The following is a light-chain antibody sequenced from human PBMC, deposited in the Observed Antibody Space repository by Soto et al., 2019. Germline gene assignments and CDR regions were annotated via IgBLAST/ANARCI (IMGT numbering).Light chain of an antibody. J-gene: IGLJ1*01. CDR3: ASYTSSTTPYF. V-gene: IGLV2-14*01. CDR1: SNDVGGYNY. Sequence: QSALTQPASVSGSPGQSIAISCTGTSNDVGGYNYVSWYQQHPVKAPQLIIYDVTNRPSGVSDRFSGSKSGNTASLTISGPQAEDEADYSCASYTSSTTPYFFGTGTKSPVL. CDR2: DVT.